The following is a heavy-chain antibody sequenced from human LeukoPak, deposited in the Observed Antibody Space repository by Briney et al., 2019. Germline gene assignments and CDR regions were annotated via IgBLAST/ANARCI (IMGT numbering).Heavy chain of an antibody. D-gene: IGHD3-22*01. CDR1: GFTVSSNY. CDR3: ASLGSSGYYYVDY. J-gene: IGHJ4*02. Sequence: GGSLRLSCAASGFTVSSNYMSWVRQAPGKGLEWVSVIYSGGSTYYADSVKGRFTISRDNSKNTLYLQMNSLRAEDTAVYYCASLGSSGYYYVDYWGQGTLVTVSS. CDR2: IYSGGST. V-gene: IGHV3-53*05.